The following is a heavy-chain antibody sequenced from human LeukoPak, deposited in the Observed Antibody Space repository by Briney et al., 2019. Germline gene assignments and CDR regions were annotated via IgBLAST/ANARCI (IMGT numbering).Heavy chain of an antibody. Sequence: SETLSLTCAVYGGSFSGYYWSWVRQPPGKGLEWIGEINHSGSTNYNPSHKSRVTISVDTSKNQFSLKLSSVTAADTAVYYCARASITIFGVVANYYYYYGMDVWGQGTTVTVSS. V-gene: IGHV4-34*01. CDR1: GGSFSGYY. J-gene: IGHJ6*02. D-gene: IGHD3-3*01. CDR3: ARASITIFGVVANYYYYYGMDV. CDR2: INHSGST.